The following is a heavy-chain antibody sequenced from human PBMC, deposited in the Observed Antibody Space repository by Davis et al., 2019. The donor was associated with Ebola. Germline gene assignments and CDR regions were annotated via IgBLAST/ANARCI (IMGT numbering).Heavy chain of an antibody. CDR3: ARGATVVKALDY. V-gene: IGHV3-74*01. D-gene: IGHD4-23*01. J-gene: IGHJ4*02. CDR1: GFTFSSYW. Sequence: PGGSLRLSCAASGFTFSSYWMHWVRQAPGKGLVWVSRINSDGSSTSYADSVKGRFTISRDNAKNTLCLQMNSLRAEDTAVYYCARGATVVKALDYWGQGTLVTVSS. CDR2: INSDGSST.